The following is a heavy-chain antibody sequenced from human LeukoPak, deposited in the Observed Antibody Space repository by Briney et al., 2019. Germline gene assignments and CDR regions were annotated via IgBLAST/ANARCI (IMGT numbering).Heavy chain of an antibody. Sequence: SVTVSCKACLGTFIRYAISWLRQAPGQGLAWMGGIIPIFGTANYAQMFQGRVTITADDSTSTAYMELTSLKPADTAGYYRARSITYPSGWDYWGEGTPVTVSS. CDR1: LGTFIRYA. CDR2: IIPIFGTA. J-gene: IGHJ4*02. V-gene: IGHV1-69*13. CDR3: ARSITYPSGWDY. D-gene: IGHD6-19*01.